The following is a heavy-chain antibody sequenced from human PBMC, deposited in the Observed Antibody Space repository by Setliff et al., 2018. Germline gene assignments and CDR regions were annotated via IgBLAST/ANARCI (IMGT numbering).Heavy chain of an antibody. Sequence: GGSLRLSCAASGFTFSDYYMSWVRQAPGKGLEWVSSISSSSSYIYYADSVKGRFTISRDNSKNTLYLQMNSLRAEDTAVYYCARAHSSTLSVHDYWGQGTLVTVSS. D-gene: IGHD2-2*01. J-gene: IGHJ4*02. CDR3: ARAHSSTLSVHDY. CDR1: GFTFSDYY. V-gene: IGHV3-11*06. CDR2: ISSSSSYI.